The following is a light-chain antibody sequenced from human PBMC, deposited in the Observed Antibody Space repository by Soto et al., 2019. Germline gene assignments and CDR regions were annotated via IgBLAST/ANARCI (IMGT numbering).Light chain of an antibody. CDR1: QSVRVW. CDR2: RAS. V-gene: IGKV1-5*03. CDR3: QQYGGFPLT. Sequence: DIQMTQSPSTLSASVGDRVTITCRANQSVRVWLAWYQQNPGTAPMVLIHRASNLEGGVPSRFSGSGSRTELTLTINSLPPDDFATYYCQQYGGFPLTFGGGTKVEVK. J-gene: IGKJ4*01.